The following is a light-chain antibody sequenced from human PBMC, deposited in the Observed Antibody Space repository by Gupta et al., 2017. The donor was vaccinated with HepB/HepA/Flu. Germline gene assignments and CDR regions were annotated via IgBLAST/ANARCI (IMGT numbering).Light chain of an antibody. Sequence: DIVMTQSPLSLPVTPGEPASISCRSSQSLLHSNGYNYLDWYLQKPGQSPQLLIYLGSNRASGVPDRFSGSGSGTDFTLKISRVEAEDVGVYYCMQALQTPCTFGQGTKLDIK. V-gene: IGKV2-28*01. J-gene: IGKJ2*02. CDR2: LGS. CDR3: MQALQTPCT. CDR1: QSLLHSNGYNY.